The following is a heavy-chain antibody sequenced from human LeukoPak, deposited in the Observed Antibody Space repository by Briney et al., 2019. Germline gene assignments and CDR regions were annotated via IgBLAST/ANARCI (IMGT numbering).Heavy chain of an antibody. V-gene: IGHV4-39*01. CDR1: GGSISSSSYY. CDR2: IYYSGST. CDR3: ASADCSSTSCYVVY. D-gene: IGHD2-2*01. J-gene: IGHJ4*02. Sequence: SETLSLTCTVSGGSISSSSYYWGWIRQPPGTGLEWIGSIYYSGSTYYNPSLKSRVTISVDTSKNQFSLKLSSVTAADTAVYYCASADCSSTSCYVVYWGQGTLVTVSS.